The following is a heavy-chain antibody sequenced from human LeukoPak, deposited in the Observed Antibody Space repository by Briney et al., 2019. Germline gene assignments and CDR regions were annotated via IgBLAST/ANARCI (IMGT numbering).Heavy chain of an antibody. J-gene: IGHJ4*02. D-gene: IGHD6-19*01. V-gene: IGHV3-13*01. CDR3: ARDPDQSSGWRY. CDR2: TGGDT. Sequence: TGGDTYYPGSVKGRFTISRENAKNSLYLQMSSLRAGDTAVYYCARDPDQSSGWRYWGQGTLVTVSS.